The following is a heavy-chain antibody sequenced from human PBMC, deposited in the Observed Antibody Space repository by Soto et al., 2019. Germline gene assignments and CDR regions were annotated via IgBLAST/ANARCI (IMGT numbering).Heavy chain of an antibody. CDR2: IKQDGSER. CDR1: GFTFGKDL. J-gene: IGHJ5*02. V-gene: IGHV3-7*01. Sequence: PGGSLRRSCAAAGFTFGKDLMSWVRRAPGKGPEWLGNIKQDGSERNYVDSVKGRCTISRDNAENSLYLQMNSLRGEDTGVYYCASDRHIGPWGHGPLVTVSS. D-gene: IGHD2-21*01. CDR3: ASDRHIGP.